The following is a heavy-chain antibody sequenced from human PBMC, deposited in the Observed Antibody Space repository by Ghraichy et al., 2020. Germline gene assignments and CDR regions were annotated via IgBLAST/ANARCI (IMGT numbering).Heavy chain of an antibody. V-gene: IGHV4-34*01. D-gene: IGHD7-27*01. Sequence: SETLSLTCAVYGGSFSGYYWSWIRQSPGKGLEWIGEINHGGSTNYNPSLQSRVTMSVDTSKNQFSLRLSSVTAADTAVYYCARGSLNWGFGDWGQGTLSPSPQ. J-gene: IGHJ4*02. CDR1: GGSFSGYY. CDR3: ARGSLNWGFGD. CDR2: INHGGST.